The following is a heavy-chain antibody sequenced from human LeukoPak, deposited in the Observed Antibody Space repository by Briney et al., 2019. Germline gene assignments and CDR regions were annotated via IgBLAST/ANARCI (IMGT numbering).Heavy chain of an antibody. J-gene: IGHJ4*02. CDR2: IASDTTYI. Sequence: GGSLRLSCEASGFTFDTYTVNWVRQAPGKGLEWVSSIASDTTYIKYADSVKGRFTVSRGNAKNPVFLEMKSLRADDTAIYFCARDYYDSSASATFDYWGRGTLVTVSS. V-gene: IGHV3-21*06. D-gene: IGHD3-22*01. CDR3: ARDYYDSSASATFDY. CDR1: GFTFDTYT.